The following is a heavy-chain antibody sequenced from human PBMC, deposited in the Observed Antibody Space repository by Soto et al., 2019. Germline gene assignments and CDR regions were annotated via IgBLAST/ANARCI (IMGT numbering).Heavy chain of an antibody. CDR1: GGSISSSSYY. Sequence: SETLSLTCTVSGGSISSSSYYWGWIRQPPGKGLEWIGSIYYSGSTYYNPSLKSRVTISVDTSKNQFSLKLSSVTAADTAVYYCAVLPITMVRGVIINWFDPWGQGTLVTVSS. D-gene: IGHD3-10*01. J-gene: IGHJ5*02. CDR3: AVLPITMVRGVIINWFDP. V-gene: IGHV4-39*01. CDR2: IYYSGST.